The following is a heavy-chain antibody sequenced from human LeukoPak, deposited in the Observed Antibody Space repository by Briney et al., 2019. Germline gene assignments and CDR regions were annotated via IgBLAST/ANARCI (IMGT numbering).Heavy chain of an antibody. CDR1: GFTFSSYS. Sequence: GGSLRLSCAASGFTFSSYSMDWVRQAPGKGLEWVGFIRSKAYGGTTEYAASVKGRFTISRDDSKSIAYLQMNSLKTEDTAVYYCTRARGDGSGSLIDYWGQGTLVTVSS. J-gene: IGHJ4*02. V-gene: IGHV3-49*04. CDR3: TRARGDGSGSLIDY. D-gene: IGHD3-10*01. CDR2: IRSKAYGGTT.